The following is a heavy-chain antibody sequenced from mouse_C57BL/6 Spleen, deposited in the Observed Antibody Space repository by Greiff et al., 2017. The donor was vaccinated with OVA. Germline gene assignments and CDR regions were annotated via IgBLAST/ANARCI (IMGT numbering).Heavy chain of an antibody. V-gene: IGHV1-42*01. Sequence: VQLQQSGPELVKPGASVKISCKASGYSFTGYYMNWVKQSPEKSLEWIGEINPSTGGTTYNQKFKAKATLTVDKSSSTAYMQLKSLTSEDSAVYYCARRIYDDFDYWGQGTTLTVSS. D-gene: IGHD2-3*01. CDR3: ARRIYDDFDY. CDR1: GYSFTGYY. CDR2: INPSTGGT. J-gene: IGHJ2*01.